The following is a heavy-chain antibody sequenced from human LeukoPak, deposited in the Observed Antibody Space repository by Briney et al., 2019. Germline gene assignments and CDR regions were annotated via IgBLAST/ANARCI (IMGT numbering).Heavy chain of an antibody. CDR2: ISYSGST. CDR3: ARGKDLRSGYRGLDY. Sequence: SETLSLTCTVSGGSVSSTTYYWGWIRQPPGKGLEWIGSISYSGSTYYNPSLKSRVTISVDTSKNQFSLNLSSVTAADTAVYYCARGKDLRSGYRGLDYWGQGTLVTVSS. D-gene: IGHD3-3*01. CDR1: GGSVSSTTYY. J-gene: IGHJ4*02. V-gene: IGHV4-39*07.